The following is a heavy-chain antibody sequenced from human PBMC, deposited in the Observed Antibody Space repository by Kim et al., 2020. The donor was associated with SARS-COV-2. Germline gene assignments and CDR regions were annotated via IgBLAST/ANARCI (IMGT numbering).Heavy chain of an antibody. CDR3: VREAATNII. V-gene: IGHV3-64D*06. J-gene: IGHJ4*02. D-gene: IGHD6-25*01. Sequence: GSTYNADSVKGRFTISRDNSKNTLYLKMSSLGAEDTAVYYCVREAATNIIWGQGTLVTVSS. CDR2: GST.